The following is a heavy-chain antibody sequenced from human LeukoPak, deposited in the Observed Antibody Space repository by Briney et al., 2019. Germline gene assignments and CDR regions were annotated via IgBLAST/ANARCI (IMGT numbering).Heavy chain of an antibody. Sequence: QPGGSLRLSCAASGFNVSSNYMSWVRQAPGKGLEWVSVIYSGGSTYYADSVKGRFTISRDNYKNTLYLQMNSLRAEDTAVYYCARQGGSGSYYENWFYPWGQGTLVTVSS. CDR1: GFNVSSNY. D-gene: IGHD3-10*01. J-gene: IGHJ5*02. CDR2: IYSGGST. V-gene: IGHV3-66*04. CDR3: ARQGGSGSYYENWFYP.